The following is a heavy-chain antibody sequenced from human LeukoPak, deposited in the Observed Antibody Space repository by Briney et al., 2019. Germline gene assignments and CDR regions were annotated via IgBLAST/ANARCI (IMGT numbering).Heavy chain of an antibody. V-gene: IGHV3-48*03. CDR3: ARGLNTYYYGSGSYYDY. J-gene: IGHJ4*02. CDR1: VFTFSRYE. D-gene: IGHD3-10*01. CDR2: ISSSGSTI. Sequence: GGSLRLSCAASVFTFSRYEMNCVRQAPGKGLEGVSYISSSGSTIYYADSVKGRFTISRDNAKNSLYLQMNSLRAEDTAVYYCARGLNTYYYGSGSYYDYWGQGTLVTVSS.